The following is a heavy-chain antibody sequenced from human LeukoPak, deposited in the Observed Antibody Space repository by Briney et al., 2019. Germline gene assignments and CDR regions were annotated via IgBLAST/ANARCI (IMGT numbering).Heavy chain of an antibody. Sequence: PSETLSLTCAVYGGSFSGYYWSWIRQPPGKGLEWIGEINHSGSTNYNPSLKSRVTISVDTSKNQFSLKLSSVTAADTAVYYCARGGALYYYDSSGYYYEGWGQGTLVTVSS. CDR1: GGSFSGYY. CDR3: ARGGALYYYDSSGYYYEG. D-gene: IGHD3-22*01. CDR2: INHSGST. V-gene: IGHV4-34*01. J-gene: IGHJ4*02.